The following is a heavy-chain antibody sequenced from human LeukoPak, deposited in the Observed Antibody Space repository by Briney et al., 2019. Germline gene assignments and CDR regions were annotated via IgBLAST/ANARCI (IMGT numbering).Heavy chain of an antibody. J-gene: IGHJ4*02. CDR3: ARFKGYYYDSSGYYYFDY. Sequence: SETLSLTCTVSGGSISSYYWSWIRQPPGKGLEWIGYIYYSGSTNYNPSLKSRVTISVDTSKNQFSLKLSSVTAADTAVYYCARFKGYYYDSSGYYYFDYWGQGTLVTVSS. V-gene: IGHV4-59*12. CDR1: GGSISSYY. CDR2: IYYSGST. D-gene: IGHD3-22*01.